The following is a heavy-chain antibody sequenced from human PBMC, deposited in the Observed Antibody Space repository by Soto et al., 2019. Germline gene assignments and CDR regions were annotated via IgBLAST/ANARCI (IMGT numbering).Heavy chain of an antibody. J-gene: IGHJ4*02. CDR2: IYYSGST. Sequence: PSETLSLTCTVSGGSISSGGYYWTWIRQHPGKGLEWIGYIYYSGSTYYNPSLKSRVTISVDTSKNQFSLKLSSVTAADTAVYYCARHGIVVVTAIPAHFDYWGQGTLVTVSS. CDR1: GGSISSGGYY. D-gene: IGHD2-21*02. CDR3: ARHGIVVVTAIPAHFDY. V-gene: IGHV4-39*01.